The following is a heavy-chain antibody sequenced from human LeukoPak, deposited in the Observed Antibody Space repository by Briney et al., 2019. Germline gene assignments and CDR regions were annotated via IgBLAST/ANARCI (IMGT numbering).Heavy chain of an antibody. CDR3: ARRVFVPNWFDP. D-gene: IGHD3-10*02. CDR1: GGSISSSSYY. J-gene: IGHJ5*02. V-gene: IGHV4-39*01. Sequence: SETLSLTCTVSGGSISSSSYYWGWIRQPPGKGREWIGSIYYSGSTYYNPSLKSRVTISVDTSKNQFSLKLSSVTAADTAVYYCARRVFVPNWFDPWGQGTLVTVSS. CDR2: IYYSGST.